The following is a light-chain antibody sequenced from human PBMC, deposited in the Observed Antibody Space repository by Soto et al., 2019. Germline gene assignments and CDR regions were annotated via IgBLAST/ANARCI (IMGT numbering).Light chain of an antibody. Sequence: EVLMTQSPAAQSVSPGETVTLSCRASLSVSYNIAWYQQKPGQAPRLLIYGASTRAIGIPARFSGSGSGTEFTLTLSSLQSEDFAVYHCQQYNNWPLTFGVGTKVEIK. V-gene: IGKV3-15*01. CDR2: GAS. CDR1: LSVSYN. CDR3: QQYNNWPLT. J-gene: IGKJ4*01.